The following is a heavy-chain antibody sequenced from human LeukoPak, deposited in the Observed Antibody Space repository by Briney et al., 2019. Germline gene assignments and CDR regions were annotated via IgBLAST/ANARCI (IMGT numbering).Heavy chain of an antibody. J-gene: IGHJ3*02. V-gene: IGHV3-30*04. Sequence: GGSLRLSCAASGFTFSSYAMHWVRQAPGKGLEWVAVISYDGSNKYYADSVKGRFTISRDNSKNTLYLQMNSLRAEDTAVYYCARDPAVTTAFDXWGQGTMVTVSS. D-gene: IGHD4-17*01. CDR3: ARDPAVTTAFDX. CDR1: GFTFSSYA. CDR2: ISYDGSNK.